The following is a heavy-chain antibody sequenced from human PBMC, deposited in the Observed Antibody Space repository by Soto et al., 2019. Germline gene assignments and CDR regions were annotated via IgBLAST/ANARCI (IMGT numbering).Heavy chain of an antibody. J-gene: IGHJ4*02. CDR2: ISSSSSTI. CDR1: GFTFSSYS. V-gene: IGHV3-48*02. Sequence: GGSLRLSCAASGFTFSSYSMNWVRQAPGKGLEWVSYISSSSSTIYYADSVKGRFTISRDNAKNSLNLQMNSLRDEDTAVYYCARGPRPGNYWGQGTLVTVSS. CDR3: ARGPRPGNY.